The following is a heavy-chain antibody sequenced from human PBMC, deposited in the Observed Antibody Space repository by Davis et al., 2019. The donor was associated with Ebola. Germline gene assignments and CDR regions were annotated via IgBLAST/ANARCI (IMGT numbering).Heavy chain of an antibody. CDR3: AKGSNYVLFLFDY. CDR1: GFTFADYA. J-gene: IGHJ4*02. Sequence: PGGSLRLSCATSGFTFADYAMHWVRQAPGKGLEWVSLITWDGDTYYADSVKGRFTISRDNSKNSLYLQMNSLRAEDTALYYCAKGSNYVLFLFDYWGQGTLVTVSS. V-gene: IGHV3-43D*03. D-gene: IGHD2/OR15-2a*01. CDR2: ITWDGDT.